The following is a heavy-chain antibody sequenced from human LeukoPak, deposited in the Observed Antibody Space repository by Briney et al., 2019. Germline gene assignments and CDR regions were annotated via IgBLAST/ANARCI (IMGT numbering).Heavy chain of an antibody. J-gene: IGHJ4*02. Sequence: PSETQSLTCIVSGGSISSYYWSWIRQPPGKGLEWIGYMYNSGSTNYNPSLKSRVTISVDTSKNQFSLKLSSVTAADTAVYYCARDVGATPGYFDYWGQGTLVIVSS. D-gene: IGHD1-26*01. CDR3: ARDVGATPGYFDY. V-gene: IGHV4-59*01. CDR1: GGSISSYY. CDR2: MYNSGST.